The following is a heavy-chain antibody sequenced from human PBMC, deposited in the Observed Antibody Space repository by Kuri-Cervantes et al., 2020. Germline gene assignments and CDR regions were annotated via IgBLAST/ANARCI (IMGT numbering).Heavy chain of an antibody. CDR3: ARDRVQNWFDF. CDR1: GYTFTYRY. D-gene: IGHD3-10*01. CDR2: INPYSGVT. J-gene: IGHJ5*01. V-gene: IGHV1-2*02. Sequence: ASVKVSCKASGYTFTYRYLHWVRQAPGQGLEWMGWINPYSGVTNYAQDFQGRVTMTRDTSITTVYLELSRLRPDDTAVYYCARDRVQNWFDFWGQGTPVTVSS.